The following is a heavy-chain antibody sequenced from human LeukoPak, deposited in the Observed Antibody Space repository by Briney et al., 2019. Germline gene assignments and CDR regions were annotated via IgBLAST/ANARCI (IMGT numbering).Heavy chain of an antibody. Sequence: GGSLRLSCAASGFIFDDYAMHWVRQAPGKGLEWVSFISTSSSYIYYADSVKGRFTISRDNARNSLYLQMNSLRAEDTAVYYCARDPGTTQTLHDAFDIWGQGTMVTVSS. CDR2: ISTSSSYI. V-gene: IGHV3-21*01. D-gene: IGHD1-7*01. CDR3: ARDPGTTQTLHDAFDI. J-gene: IGHJ3*02. CDR1: GFIFDDYA.